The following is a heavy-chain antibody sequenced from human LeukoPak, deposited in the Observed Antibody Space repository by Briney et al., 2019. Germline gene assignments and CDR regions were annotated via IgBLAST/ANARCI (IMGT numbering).Heavy chain of an antibody. CDR1: GFTFSSYA. CDR3: AKVSRYCSGGSCYYHPFDY. J-gene: IGHJ4*02. D-gene: IGHD2-15*01. Sequence: PGGYLRLSCVGSGFTFSSYAMSWVRQAPGKGLEWVSVISGSGGSTYYAESVKGRFTISRDNSKNTLYLQMNSLRAEDTAVYYCAKVSRYCSGGSCYYHPFDYWGQGTLVTVSS. V-gene: IGHV3-23*01. CDR2: ISGSGGST.